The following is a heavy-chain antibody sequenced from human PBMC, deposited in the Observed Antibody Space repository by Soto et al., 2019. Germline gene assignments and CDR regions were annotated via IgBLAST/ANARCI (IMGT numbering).Heavy chain of an antibody. CDR3: ATTIGSSWYQVDV. CDR1: GYTFTGYY. CDR2: INPNSGGT. V-gene: IGHV1-2*02. D-gene: IGHD6-13*01. J-gene: IGHJ6*02. Sequence: ASVKVSCKASGYTFTGYYMHWVRQAPGQGLEWMGWINPNSGGTNYAQKFQGRVTMTSDTSISTAYMELSRLRSDDTAVYYCATTIGSSWYQVDVWGQGTTVTVSS.